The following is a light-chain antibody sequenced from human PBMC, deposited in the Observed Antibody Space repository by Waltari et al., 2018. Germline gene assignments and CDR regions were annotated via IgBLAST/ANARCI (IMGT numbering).Light chain of an antibody. Sequence: EIALTQSPGTLSLSPGERATVSCRASQSLSNRDLAWYQQRPGQAPRLLIYDTSSRATGVPDRFSGSGSGTDFTLTISRLEPEDFAVYYCRQYGDSPHTFGQGTKVEI. CDR1: QSLSNRD. V-gene: IGKV3-20*01. CDR2: DTS. J-gene: IGKJ1*01. CDR3: RQYGDSPHT.